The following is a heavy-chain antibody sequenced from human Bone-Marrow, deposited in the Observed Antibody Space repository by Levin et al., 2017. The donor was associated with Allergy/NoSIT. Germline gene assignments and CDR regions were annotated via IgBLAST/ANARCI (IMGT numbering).Heavy chain of an antibody. Sequence: SCAASGFIFSSYSMHWVRQAPGKGLEWVAVISYAESNKYYGDSVKGRFTIARDNSKNTLYLQLSSLRVEDTAVYYCARARAYGDNIFDYWGQGTLVTVSS. CDR3: ARARAYGDNIFDY. CDR1: GFIFSSYS. CDR2: ISYAESNK. V-gene: IGHV3-30-3*01. J-gene: IGHJ4*02. D-gene: IGHD4-17*01.